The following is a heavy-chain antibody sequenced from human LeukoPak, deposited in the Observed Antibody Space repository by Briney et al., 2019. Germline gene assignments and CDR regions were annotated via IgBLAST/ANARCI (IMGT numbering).Heavy chain of an antibody. J-gene: IGHJ4*02. CDR2: IYYSGST. CDR3: ARLFYTSGWYYFDY. CDR1: GDSISSSY. V-gene: IGHV4-59*08. Sequence: SETLSLTCTVSGDSISSSYWSWIRQPPGKGLEWIGYIYYSGSTNYNPSLKSRVTISVDTSKNQFSLKLRSVTAADTAVYYCARLFYTSGWYYFDYWGQGTLAAVSS. D-gene: IGHD6-19*01.